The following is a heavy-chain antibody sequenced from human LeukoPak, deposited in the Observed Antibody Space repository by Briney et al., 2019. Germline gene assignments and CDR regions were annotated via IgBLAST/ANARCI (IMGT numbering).Heavy chain of an antibody. CDR3: ATRYFDRSGAGGMDV. CDR2: IIPIFGTA. Sequence: GASVKVSCKASGGTFSSYAISWVRQAPGQGLEWMGGIIPIFGTANYAQKFQGRVTITADESTSTAYMELSSLRSEDTAVYYCATRYFDRSGAGGMDVWGQGTTVTVSS. V-gene: IGHV1-69*13. J-gene: IGHJ6*02. D-gene: IGHD3-9*01. CDR1: GGTFSSYA.